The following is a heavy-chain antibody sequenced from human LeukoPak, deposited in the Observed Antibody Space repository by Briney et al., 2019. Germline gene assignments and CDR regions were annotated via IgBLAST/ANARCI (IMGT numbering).Heavy chain of an antibody. CDR2: ITADNGNT. CDR3: ARVQSSSWGYAFDI. D-gene: IGHD6-13*01. V-gene: IGHV1-18*01. J-gene: IGHJ3*02. CDR1: GYTFTTYN. Sequence: GASVKVSCKASGYTFTTYNINRVRQAPGQGLEWMGWITADNGNTNYAQKFQGRVTMTTDTSTSTVYMELRSLRSDDTAVYYCARVQSSSWGYAFDIWGQGTMVTVSS.